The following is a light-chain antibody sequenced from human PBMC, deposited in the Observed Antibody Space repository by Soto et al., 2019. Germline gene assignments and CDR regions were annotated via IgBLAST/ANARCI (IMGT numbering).Light chain of an antibody. CDR2: STS. J-gene: IGKJ2*01. CDR1: QSVSSL. Sequence: VLTQSPATLSVSPGERVTLSCRASQSVSSLLAWYQQKPGQAPRLLIYSTSTRATGIPARISGSGSGTEFTLTLSSLQSEDFAIYYCQQYHYWPYTFGQGTKLEIK. V-gene: IGKV3-15*01. CDR3: QQYHYWPYT.